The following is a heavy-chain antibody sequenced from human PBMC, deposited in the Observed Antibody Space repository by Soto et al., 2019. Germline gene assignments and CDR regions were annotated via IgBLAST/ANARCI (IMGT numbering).Heavy chain of an antibody. D-gene: IGHD2-15*01. CDR2: INPSGGST. V-gene: IGHV1-46*01. J-gene: IGHJ6*02. CDR1: GYTFTSYY. CDR3: ARDNPTEGYWSGGPCITRGNGMDV. Sequence: QVQLVQSGAEVKKPGASVKVSCKATGYTFTSYYMHWVRQAPGQGLEWMGIINPSGGSTSYAQKFQGRVTMTRDTATSTVYMELRSLRSEDTAVYYCARDNPTEGYWSGGPCITRGNGMDVWGQGTTVTVSS.